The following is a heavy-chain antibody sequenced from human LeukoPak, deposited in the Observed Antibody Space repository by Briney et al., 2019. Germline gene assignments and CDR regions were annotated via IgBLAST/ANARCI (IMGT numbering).Heavy chain of an antibody. CDR1: GGSISSGNNH. Sequence: SQTLSLTCTVSGGSISSGNNHWSWIRQPAGKGLEWIGHIYTSGSTNYNPSLKSRVTISVDTSKNQFSLKLSSLTAADTAVYYCATTTVTTSAGFDYWGQGTLVTVSS. V-gene: IGHV4-61*09. J-gene: IGHJ4*02. D-gene: IGHD4-17*01. CDR2: IYTSGST. CDR3: ATTTVTTSAGFDY.